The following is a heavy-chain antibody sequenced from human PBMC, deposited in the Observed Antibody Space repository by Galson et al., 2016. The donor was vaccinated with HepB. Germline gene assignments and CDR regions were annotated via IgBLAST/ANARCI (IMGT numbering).Heavy chain of an antibody. D-gene: IGHD2-15*01. CDR1: GFIFSNYD. V-gene: IGHV3-13*01. J-gene: IGHJ3*02. CDR2: IDIAGDT. CDR3: ARGTFCSGDSCYSPAFDM. Sequence: SLRLSCAASGFIFSNYDMHWVRQVAGKGLEWVSCIDIAGDTYYPDSVKGRFTISRDNFKNTLYLQMNTLRAEDTAVYYCARGTFCSGDSCYSPAFDMWGQGTMVTVSS.